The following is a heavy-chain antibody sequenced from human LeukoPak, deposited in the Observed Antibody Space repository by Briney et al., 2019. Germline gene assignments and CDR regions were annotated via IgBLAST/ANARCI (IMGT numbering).Heavy chain of an antibody. CDR2: MNPNSGNT. CDR1: GYTFTSYD. Sequence: ASVKVSCKASGYTFTSYDINWVRQATGQGLEWMGWMNPNSGNTGYAQKFQGRVTMTRNTSISTAYMELSSLRSEDTAVYYCARARNIVVRGTYYYMDVWGKGTTVTVSS. V-gene: IGHV1-8*01. CDR3: ARARNIVVRGTYYYMDV. D-gene: IGHD2-21*01. J-gene: IGHJ6*03.